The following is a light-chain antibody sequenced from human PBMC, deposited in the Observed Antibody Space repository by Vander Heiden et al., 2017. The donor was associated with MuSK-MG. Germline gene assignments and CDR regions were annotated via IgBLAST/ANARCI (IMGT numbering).Light chain of an antibody. CDR1: SSNIGSNA. V-gene: IGLV1-44*01. Sequence: QSVLTQAPSASVTPGQRVTISCSGSSSNIGSNAVNWYQQLPGTAPKLLIYKSNQRPSGVPDRFSGSKSGTSASLAISGLQSEDEADYYCAAWDGSLNGWVFGGGTMLTVL. CDR3: AAWDGSLNGWV. CDR2: KSN. J-gene: IGLJ3*02.